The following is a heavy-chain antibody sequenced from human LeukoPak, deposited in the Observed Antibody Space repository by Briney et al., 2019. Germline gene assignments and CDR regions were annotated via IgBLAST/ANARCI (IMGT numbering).Heavy chain of an antibody. D-gene: IGHD7-27*01. CDR2: INPNSGGT. CDR1: GYTFTNYF. J-gene: IGHJ1*01. V-gene: IGHV1-2*02. Sequence: ASVKVSCRTSGYTFTNYFVHWVRQAPGQGLEWMGWINPNSGGTNYAQKFQGRVTMTRDTSISTAYMELSRLRSDDTAVYYCARDYTGGLEYFQHWGQGTLVTVSS. CDR3: ARDYTGGLEYFQH.